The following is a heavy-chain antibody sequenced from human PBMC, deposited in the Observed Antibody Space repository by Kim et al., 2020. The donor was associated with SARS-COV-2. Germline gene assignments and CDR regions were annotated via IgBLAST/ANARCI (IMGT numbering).Heavy chain of an antibody. V-gene: IGHV1-69*06. D-gene: IGHD6-13*01. CDR1: GGTFNTYA. CDR2: IIPIFGTA. J-gene: IGHJ5*02. CDR3: ARVLSSSWYNWFDP. Sequence: SVKVSCKASGGTFNTYAINWVRQAPGQGLEWMGGIIPIFGTANYAQKFQGRVTIIADKYTSTAYMELNSLRFEDTAVYYCARVLSSSWYNWFDPWGQGT.